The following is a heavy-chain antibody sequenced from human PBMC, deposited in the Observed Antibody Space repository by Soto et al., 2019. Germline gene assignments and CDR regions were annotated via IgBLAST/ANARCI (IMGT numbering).Heavy chain of an antibody. Sequence: ASVKVSCKASGYTFTSYGISWVRQAPGQGLEWMGWISAYNGNTNYAQKLQGRVTMTTDTSTSTAYMELRSLRSDDTAAYYCARDRYYDILTGLDYWGQGTLVTVSS. V-gene: IGHV1-18*01. D-gene: IGHD3-9*01. J-gene: IGHJ4*02. CDR2: ISAYNGNT. CDR1: GYTFTSYG. CDR3: ARDRYYDILTGLDY.